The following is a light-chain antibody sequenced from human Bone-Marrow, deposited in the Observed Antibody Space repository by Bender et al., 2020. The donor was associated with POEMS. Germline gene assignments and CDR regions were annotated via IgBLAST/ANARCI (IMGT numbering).Light chain of an antibody. CDR1: SSDIGGYNY. Sequence: QSALTQPPSASGSPGQSITISCTGTSSDIGGYNYVSWYQQYPGKAPKLMIYHVSDRPSGVSNRFSGSRSGTSASLAISGLQSEDEADYYCAVWDDSLNGWVFGGGTKLTVL. CDR3: AVWDDSLNGWV. V-gene: IGLV2-14*03. CDR2: HVS. J-gene: IGLJ3*02.